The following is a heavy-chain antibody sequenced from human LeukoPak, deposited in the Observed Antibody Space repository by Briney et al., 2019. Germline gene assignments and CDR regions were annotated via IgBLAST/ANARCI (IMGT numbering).Heavy chain of an antibody. D-gene: IGHD6-19*01. J-gene: IGHJ5*02. CDR2: ISSSGSTI. CDR3: ARDGGVAEAGPAGLYNWFDP. V-gene: IGHV3-11*01. Sequence: GGSLRLSCAASGFTFSDYYMSWIRQAPGKGLEWVSYISSSGSTIYYADSVKGRFTISRDNAKNSLYLQMNSLRAEDTAVYYCARDGGVAEAGPAGLYNWFDPWGQGTLVTVSS. CDR1: GFTFSDYY.